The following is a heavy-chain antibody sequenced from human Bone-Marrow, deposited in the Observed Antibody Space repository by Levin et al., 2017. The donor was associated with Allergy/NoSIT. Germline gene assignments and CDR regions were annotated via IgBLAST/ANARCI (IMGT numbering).Heavy chain of an antibody. Sequence: ETLSLTCAASGFTVSSNYMSWVRQAPGKGLEWVSVIYSGGNTYYADSVKRRFTISRDNSKNTLYLQMNSLRVEDTAVYYCASSGYYDSSLDYWGQGTLVTVSS. CDR1: GFTVSSNY. J-gene: IGHJ4*02. D-gene: IGHD3-22*01. V-gene: IGHV3-66*01. CDR3: ASSGYYDSSLDY. CDR2: IYSGGNT.